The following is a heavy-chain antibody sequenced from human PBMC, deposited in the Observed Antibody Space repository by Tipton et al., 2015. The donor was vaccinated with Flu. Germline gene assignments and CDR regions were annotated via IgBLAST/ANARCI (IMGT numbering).Heavy chain of an antibody. Sequence: LRLSCTVSGGSISSSSYYWGWIRQPPGKGLAWIGSINYSGSTYYNPSLKSRVTISVDTSKNQFSLKLSSVTAADTAVYYCARCRANYYDRSGYSDYWGQETLVTV. J-gene: IGHJ4*02. CDR2: INYSGST. D-gene: IGHD3-22*01. V-gene: IGHV4-39*07. CDR1: GGSISSSSYY. CDR3: ARCRANYYDRSGYSDY.